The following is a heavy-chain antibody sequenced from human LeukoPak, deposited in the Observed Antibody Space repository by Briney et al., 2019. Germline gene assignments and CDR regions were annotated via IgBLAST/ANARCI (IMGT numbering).Heavy chain of an antibody. J-gene: IGHJ6*02. V-gene: IGHV3-23*01. D-gene: IGHD4-17*01. Sequence: ETGGSLRLSCAASGFTFSNYAMSWVRQAPGTGLEWVSGSSGSGGSTYYADSVKGRFTISRDNSKNTLYLQMNSLRAEDTAVYYCAKYYGQGDYYYYYGMDVWGQGTTVTVSS. CDR2: SSGSGGST. CDR1: GFTFSNYA. CDR3: AKYYGQGDYYYYYGMDV.